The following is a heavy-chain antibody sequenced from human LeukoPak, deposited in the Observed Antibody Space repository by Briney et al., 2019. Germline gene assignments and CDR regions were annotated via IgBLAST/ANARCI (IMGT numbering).Heavy chain of an antibody. Sequence: GGSLRLSCAASGWTFSNYGIHWVRQAQGKGLEWVALISYDAYIKYYADSVKGRFTVSRDNSKNTVYLQVNSLRTEDTAVYYCAKDVYFDTRGYPEYWGQGTLVTVSS. J-gene: IGHJ4*02. CDR2: ISYDAYIK. V-gene: IGHV3-30*18. D-gene: IGHD3-22*01. CDR3: AKDVYFDTRGYPEY. CDR1: GWTFSNYG.